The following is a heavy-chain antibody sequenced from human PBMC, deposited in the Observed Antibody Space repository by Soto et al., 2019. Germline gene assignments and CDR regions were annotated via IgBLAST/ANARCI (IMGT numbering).Heavy chain of an antibody. D-gene: IGHD1-1*01. CDR2: IDPSDSYT. V-gene: IGHV5-10-1*01. J-gene: IGHJ4*02. CDR1: GYSFTSYW. CDR3: ARHSATTYYFDY. Sequence: GESLKISCKGSGYSFTSYWISWVRQMPGKGLEWMGRIDPSDSYTNYSPSFQGHVTISADKSISTAYLQWSSLRASDTAMYYCARHSATTYYFDYWGQGTLVTVSS.